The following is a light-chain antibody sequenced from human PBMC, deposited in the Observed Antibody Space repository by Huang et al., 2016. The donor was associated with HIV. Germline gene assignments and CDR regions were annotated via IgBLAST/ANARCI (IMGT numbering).Light chain of an antibody. J-gene: IGKJ1*01. CDR1: QNIETF. Sequence: DIQLTQSPSSLSASPGVRVTLTCRTSQNIETFLAWYQQKPGGVPKLLIYAASTLQSGVPSRFSGRGSGTDFALTISSLQPEDAATYYCQRYNIAPRAFGQGTTV. V-gene: IGKV1-27*01. CDR3: QRYNIAPRA. CDR2: AAS.